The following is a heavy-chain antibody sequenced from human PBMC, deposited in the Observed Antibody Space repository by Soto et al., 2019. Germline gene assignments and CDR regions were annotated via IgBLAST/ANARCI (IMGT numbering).Heavy chain of an antibody. Sequence: GGSLRLSCAASGFTFSSYSMNWVRQAPGKGLEWVSYISSSSSTIYYADSVKGRFTISRDNAKNSLYLQMNSLRAEDTAVYYCARDQDPFRGITGTFDYWGQGTLVTVSS. CDR2: ISSSSSTI. CDR3: ARDQDPFRGITGTFDY. D-gene: IGHD1-20*01. CDR1: GFTFSSYS. J-gene: IGHJ4*02. V-gene: IGHV3-48*01.